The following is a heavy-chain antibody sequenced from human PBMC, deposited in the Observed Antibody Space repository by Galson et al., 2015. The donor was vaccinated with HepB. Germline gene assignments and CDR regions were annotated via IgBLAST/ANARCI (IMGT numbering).Heavy chain of an antibody. V-gene: IGHV3-21*01. D-gene: IGHD2-21*02. CDR3: ARGAYCGGDCYEVDTFDI. J-gene: IGHJ3*02. CDR1: GFTFSSYS. CDR2: ISSKSGYI. Sequence: SLRLSCAASGFTFSSYSMNWVRQAPGKGLEWVSAISSKSGYIYYADSVKGRFTISRDNAKNSVYLQMNGLRAEDSAVYYCARGAYCGGDCYEVDTFDIWGQGTLVTVSS.